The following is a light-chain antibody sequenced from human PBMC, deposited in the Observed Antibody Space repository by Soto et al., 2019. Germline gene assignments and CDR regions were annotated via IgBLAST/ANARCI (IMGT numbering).Light chain of an antibody. J-gene: IGKJ1*01. CDR3: QQYNNWPRT. CDR1: QSVSSN. Sequence: IVLTQSPAILALSPGDSATLSCMASQSVSSNLAWYQQKPGQAPRLLSYDSSTRTTGLPARFSGSGSGTEFTLTIDSLQSEDFALYYCQQYNNWPRTFGQGTKVDIK. CDR2: DSS. V-gene: IGKV3-15*01.